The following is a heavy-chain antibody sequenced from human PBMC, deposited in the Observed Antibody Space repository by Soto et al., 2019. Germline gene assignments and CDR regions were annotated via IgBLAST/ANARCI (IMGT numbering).Heavy chain of an antibody. D-gene: IGHD2-2*01. CDR3: ARGGTSASPTDFDY. J-gene: IGHJ4*02. V-gene: IGHV3-33*01. CDR1: GFTFSSYG. Sequence: QVQLVESGGGVVQPGRSLRLSCAASGFTFSSYGMHWVRQAPGKGLEWVAVIWYDGSKKYHADSVKGRFTISRDNSKNTLFLQMNSLRAEDTAVYYCARGGTSASPTDFDYWGQGTLVTVSS. CDR2: IWYDGSKK.